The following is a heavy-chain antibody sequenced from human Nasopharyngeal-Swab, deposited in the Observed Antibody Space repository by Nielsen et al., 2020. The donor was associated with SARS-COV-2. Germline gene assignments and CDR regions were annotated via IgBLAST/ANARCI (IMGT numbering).Heavy chain of an antibody. CDR2: ISTSSGNT. Sequence: ALVKVSCKASGYTYTNYGLNWVRQAPGQGLEWMGWISTSSGNTLYAQNIQGRVTMTTDTSTNTAYIELRSLRSDDTAVYYCARGFNWNDFDYWGQGTLVTVSS. D-gene: IGHD1-1*01. CDR1: GYTYTNYG. J-gene: IGHJ4*02. V-gene: IGHV1-18*04. CDR3: ARGFNWNDFDY.